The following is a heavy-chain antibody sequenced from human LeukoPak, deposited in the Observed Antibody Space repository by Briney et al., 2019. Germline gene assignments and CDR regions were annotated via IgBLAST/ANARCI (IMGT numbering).Heavy chain of an antibody. CDR1: GFTFSSYA. CDR2: ISGSGGST. D-gene: IGHD2-15*01. CDR3: AKGCGMNHFLWFGP. V-gene: IGHV3-23*01. J-gene: IGHJ5*02. Sequence: PGGSLRLSCAASGFTFSSYAMNWVRQAPGKGLEWVSGISGSGGSTYYADSVKGRFTSSRDNSKNTLTLQMNSLRAEHRALDCCAKGCGMNHFLWFGPWGQGTLVTVS.